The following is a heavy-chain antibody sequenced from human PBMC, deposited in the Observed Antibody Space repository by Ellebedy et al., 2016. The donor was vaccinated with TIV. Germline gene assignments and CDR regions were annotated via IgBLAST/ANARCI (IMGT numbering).Heavy chain of an antibody. Sequence: GGSLRLXCAASGFPFSTYAMHWVRQAPGKGLEWVALISYTGNDKYYVDSAKGRFAISRDNTKNTLLLQMNSLRAEDTAVYYCAGRGYWGQGTLVTVSS. V-gene: IGHV3-30*03. CDR2: ISYTGNDK. J-gene: IGHJ4*02. CDR3: AGRGY. CDR1: GFPFSTYA.